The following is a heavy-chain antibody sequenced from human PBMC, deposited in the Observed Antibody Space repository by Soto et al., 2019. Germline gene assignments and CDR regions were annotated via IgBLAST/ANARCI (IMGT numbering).Heavy chain of an antibody. CDR3: VREKVVLEDTWYYYNGMDV. J-gene: IGHJ6*02. CDR1: GLTVSSNF. D-gene: IGHD2-15*01. V-gene: IGHV3-53*01. Sequence: EVQLVESGGGSIQPGGSLRLSCAASGLTVSSNFMTWVRQAPVQGLAWVSGMFSGGHTEYADSVKGRFTIFRDSSKNTVFLQMNSLSAEDTAMYYCVREKVVLEDTWYYYNGMDVWGQGTVVTVSS. CDR2: MFSGGHT.